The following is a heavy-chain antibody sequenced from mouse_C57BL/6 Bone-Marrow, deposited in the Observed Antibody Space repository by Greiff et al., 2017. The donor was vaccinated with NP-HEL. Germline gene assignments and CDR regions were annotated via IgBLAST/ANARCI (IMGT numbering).Heavy chain of an antibody. CDR3: ARRRGSPGNYYAMDY. V-gene: IGHV14-3*01. CDR1: GFNIKNTY. CDR2: IDPANGNT. J-gene: IGHJ4*01. Sequence: VQLQQSVAELVRPGASVKLSCTASGFNIKNTYMHWVKQRPEQGLEWIGRIDPANGNTKYAPKFQGTATRTADTSSNTAYLQLSSLTTEDTAIYYCARRRGSPGNYYAMDYWGQGTSVTVSS.